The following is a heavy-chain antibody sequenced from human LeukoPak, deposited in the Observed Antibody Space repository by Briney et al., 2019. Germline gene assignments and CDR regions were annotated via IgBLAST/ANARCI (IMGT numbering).Heavy chain of an antibody. Sequence: PSETLSLTCTVSGGSISSCCYSWIWIPQHPGKGLDGIVFIFYSASTDYNPSLKSRVTMSVDTSKNHFSLKLSSVTATAMSVYYCARDWRRGNLFEYWGQGTLVYVSS. J-gene: IGHJ4*02. D-gene: IGHD4-23*01. V-gene: IGHV4-31*03. CDR3: ARDWRRGNLFEY. CDR1: GGSISSCCYS. CDR2: IFYSAST.